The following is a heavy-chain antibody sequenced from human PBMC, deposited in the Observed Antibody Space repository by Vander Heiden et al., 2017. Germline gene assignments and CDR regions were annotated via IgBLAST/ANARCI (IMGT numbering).Heavy chain of an antibody. CDR1: GGPFSSYA. CDR2: IIPIFGTA. J-gene: IGHJ2*01. CDR3: AAGTTGTTSPWYFDL. Sequence: QVQLVQSGAEVKKPGSSVTVSCKASGGPFSSYAISWVRQAPGQGLEWMGGIIPIFGTANYAQKFQGRVTITADESTSTAYMELSSLRSEDTAVYYCAAGTTGTTSPWYFDLWGRGTLVTVSS. V-gene: IGHV1-69*01. D-gene: IGHD1-1*01.